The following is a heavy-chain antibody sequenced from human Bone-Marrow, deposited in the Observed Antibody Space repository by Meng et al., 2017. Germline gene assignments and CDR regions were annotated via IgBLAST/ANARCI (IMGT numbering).Heavy chain of an antibody. V-gene: IGHV3-21*04. CDR1: GFTFSNYA. Sequence: GESLKISCAASGFTFSNYAMNWVRQAPGKGLEWVSSITSSSSYIYYADSVKGRFTVSRDNAKNSLYLQMNSLRAEDTALYYCATYPRAFHMWGQGTMVTVSS. J-gene: IGHJ3*02. CDR2: ITSSSSYI. CDR3: ATYPRAFHM.